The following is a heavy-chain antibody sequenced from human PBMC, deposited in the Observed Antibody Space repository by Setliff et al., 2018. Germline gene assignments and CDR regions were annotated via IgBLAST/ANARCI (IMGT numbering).Heavy chain of an antibody. CDR2: FSSRNDYI. CDR3: ASSRTWIPVLDY. CDR1: GFTFSSYW. J-gene: IGHJ4*02. D-gene: IGHD5-18*01. Sequence: GSLRLSCAASGFTFSSYWMSWVRQAPGKGLEWVSSFSSRNDYIVYADSVKGRFTISRDNAENSLYLQMDSLRVEDTAIYYCASSRTWIPVLDYCGQGTLVTVSS. V-gene: IGHV3-21*01.